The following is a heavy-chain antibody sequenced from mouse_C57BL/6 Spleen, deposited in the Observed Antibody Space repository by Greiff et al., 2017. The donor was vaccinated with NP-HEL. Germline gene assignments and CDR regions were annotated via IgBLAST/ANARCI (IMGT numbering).Heavy chain of an antibody. CDR2: ISSGSSTI. Sequence: EVQVVESGGGLVKPGGSLKLSCAASGFTFSDYGMHWVRQAPEKGLEWVAYISSGSSTIYYADTVKGRFTISRDNAKNTLFLQMTSLRSEDTAMYYCASKPGVLDSSGSFFDYWGQGTTLTVSS. CDR3: ASKPGVLDSSGSFFDY. J-gene: IGHJ2*01. V-gene: IGHV5-17*01. CDR1: GFTFSDYG. D-gene: IGHD3-2*02.